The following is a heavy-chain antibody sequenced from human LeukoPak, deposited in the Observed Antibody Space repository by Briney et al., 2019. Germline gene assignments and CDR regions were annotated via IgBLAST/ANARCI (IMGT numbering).Heavy chain of an antibody. Sequence: GGSLRLSCAASTFTFSNYGMHWVRQAPGKGLEWVAFIRYDGSNKYYADSVKGRFTISRDNSKNTLYLQMNSLRAEDTAVYYCAGGMLGSSSNRDYWGQGTLVTVSS. V-gene: IGHV3-30*02. D-gene: IGHD6-13*01. CDR1: TFTFSNYG. CDR2: IRYDGSNK. CDR3: AGGMLGSSSNRDY. J-gene: IGHJ4*02.